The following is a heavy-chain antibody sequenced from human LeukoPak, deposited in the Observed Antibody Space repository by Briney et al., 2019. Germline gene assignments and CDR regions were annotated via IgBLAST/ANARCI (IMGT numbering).Heavy chain of an antibody. CDR1: GGSISSYY. CDR2: IYYSGST. D-gene: IGHD6-13*01. V-gene: IGHV4-59*01. J-gene: IGHJ5*02. CDR3: AREGDVYSSSWYSIDP. Sequence: SETLSLTCTVSGGSISSYYWSWIRQPPGKGLEWIGYIYYSGSTNYNPSLKSRVTISVDTYKNQFSLKLSSVTAADTAVYYCAREGDVYSSSWYSIDPWGQGTLVTVSS.